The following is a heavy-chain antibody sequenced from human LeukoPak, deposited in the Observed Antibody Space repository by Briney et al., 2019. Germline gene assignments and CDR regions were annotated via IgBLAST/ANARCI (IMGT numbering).Heavy chain of an antibody. J-gene: IGHJ4*02. Sequence: ASVKVSCKASGGTFSSYAISWVRQAPGQGREWMGGIIPIFGTANYAQKSQGRVTITADESTSTAYMELSSLRSEDTAVYYCASLYGIAAAGGFDYWGQGTLVTVSS. CDR3: ASLYGIAAAGGFDY. V-gene: IGHV1-69*13. CDR2: IIPIFGTA. D-gene: IGHD6-13*01. CDR1: GGTFSSYA.